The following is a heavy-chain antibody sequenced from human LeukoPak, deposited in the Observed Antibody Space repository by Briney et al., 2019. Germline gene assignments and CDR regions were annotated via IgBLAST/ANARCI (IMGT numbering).Heavy chain of an antibody. CDR3: ARDLDVLRFLEWTPSLDY. D-gene: IGHD3-3*01. Sequence: ASVKVSCKASGYTFTSYGISWVRQAPGQGLEWMGWISAYNGNTNYAQKLQGRVTMTTDTSTSTAYMGLRSLRSDDTAVYYCARDLDVLRFLEWTPSLDYWGQGTLVTVSS. V-gene: IGHV1-18*01. CDR2: ISAYNGNT. CDR1: GYTFTSYG. J-gene: IGHJ4*02.